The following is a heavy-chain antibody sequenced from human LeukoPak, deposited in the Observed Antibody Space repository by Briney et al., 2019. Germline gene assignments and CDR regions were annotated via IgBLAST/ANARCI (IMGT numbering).Heavy chain of an antibody. CDR3: ARDQYCSSTSCYTSDYGMDV. D-gene: IGHD2-2*02. V-gene: IGHV3-30*04. J-gene: IGHJ6*02. CDR2: ISYDGSNK. CDR1: GFTFNNYA. Sequence: GGSLRLSCAASGFTFNNYAIHWARQAPGKGLEWVAVISYDGSNKYYADSVKGRFTISRDNSKNTLYLQMNSLRAEDTAVYYCARDQYCSSTSCYTSDYGMDVWGRGTTVTVSS.